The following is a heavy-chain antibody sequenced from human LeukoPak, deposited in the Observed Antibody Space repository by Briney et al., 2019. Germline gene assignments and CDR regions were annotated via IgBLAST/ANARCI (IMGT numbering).Heavy chain of an antibody. D-gene: IGHD2-2*01. CDR1: GFTVSSNY. V-gene: IGHV3-66*01. CDR3: AKDCSSTSCYDGY. Sequence: GGSLRLSCAASGFTVSSNYMSWVRQAPGKGLEWVSVIYSGGSTYYADSVKGRFTISRDNSKNTLYLQMNSLRAEDTAVYYCAKDCSSTSCYDGYWGQGTLVTVSS. J-gene: IGHJ4*02. CDR2: IYSGGST.